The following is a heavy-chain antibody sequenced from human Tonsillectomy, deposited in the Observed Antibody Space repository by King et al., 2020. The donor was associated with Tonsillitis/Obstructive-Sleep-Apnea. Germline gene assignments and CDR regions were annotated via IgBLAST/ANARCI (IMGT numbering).Heavy chain of an antibody. CDR2: IYWDDDK. D-gene: IGHD3-10*01. Sequence: TLKESGPTLVKPTQTLTLTCSFSGFSLCTSGVGVGWFRQPPGKALKCLSPIYWDDDKRYSPSLKSRLTITKDTSKSQVVLTMTNMVPVDTAPYYCAHNPRGASRAAFDIWGQGTMVTVSS. CDR1: GFSLCTSGVG. J-gene: IGHJ3*02. V-gene: IGHV2-5*02. CDR3: AHNPRGASRAAFDI.